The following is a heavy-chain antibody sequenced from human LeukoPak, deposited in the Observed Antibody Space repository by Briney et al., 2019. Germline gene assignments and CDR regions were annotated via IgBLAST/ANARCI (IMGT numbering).Heavy chain of an antibody. CDR2: INPDSGVT. CDR1: GYTFIDYF. CDR3: VRAVSGTLGGAFDI. J-gene: IGHJ3*02. Sequence: ASVKVSCKASGYTFIDYFIHWMRQTPGQGLEWLGWINPDSGVTRYAQKFQDRVTMTRDTAAYMELSSLKSDDTAVYYCVRAVSGTLGGAFDIWGQGTAVTVSS. D-gene: IGHD1-7*01. V-gene: IGHV1-2*02.